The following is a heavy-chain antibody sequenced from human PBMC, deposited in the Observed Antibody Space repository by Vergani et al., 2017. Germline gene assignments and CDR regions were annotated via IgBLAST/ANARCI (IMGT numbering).Heavy chain of an antibody. J-gene: IGHJ6*03. CDR1: GFSLNTRGVS. D-gene: IGHD1-7*01. CDR2: IYWNDDQ. V-gene: IGHV2-5*04. CDR3: VYRKTEGGTTGCCYPFYYCNSMDV. Sequence: QITLKESGPTLVKPTQTLTLTCTFSGFSLNTRGVSVAWIRQPPGKALDWLALIYWNDDQHYSPSLNNRVTITKDTSKNQLVLTMTNMDYVDTGTYFCVYRKTEGGTTGCCYPFYYCNSMDVWGKGTTVTVSS.